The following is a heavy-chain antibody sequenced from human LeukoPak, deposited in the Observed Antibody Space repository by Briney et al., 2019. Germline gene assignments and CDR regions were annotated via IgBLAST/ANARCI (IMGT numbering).Heavy chain of an antibody. J-gene: IGHJ6*03. D-gene: IGHD2-15*01. V-gene: IGHV4-34*01. CDR2: INHSGST. Sequence: SETLSLTCAVYGGSFRGYYWSWIRQPPGKGLEGMAEINHSGSTNYNPSLKSRVTISVATYKNQSSLKMSSVTAADTAVYYCARGCFRGYYYYYMDVWGKGTTVTVSS. CDR1: GGSFRGYY. CDR3: ARGCFRGYYYYYMDV.